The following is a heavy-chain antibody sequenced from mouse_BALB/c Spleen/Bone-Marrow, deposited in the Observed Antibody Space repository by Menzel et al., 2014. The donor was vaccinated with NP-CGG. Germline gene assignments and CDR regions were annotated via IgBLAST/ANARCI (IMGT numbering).Heavy chain of an antibody. CDR3: ARSRYDGTYWYFDV. CDR2: IDLYYGGT. V-gene: IGHV1-39*01. J-gene: IGHJ1*01. CDR1: GNSFTANN. Sequence: LQESGPELVKPGASVKISCKASGNSFTANNMNWVKQSNGKSLEWIGNIDLYYGGTSYNQKFKGKATLTVDKSSSTAYMQLKSLTSEDSAVYYCARSRYDGTYWYFDVWGAGTTVTVSS. D-gene: IGHD2-14*01.